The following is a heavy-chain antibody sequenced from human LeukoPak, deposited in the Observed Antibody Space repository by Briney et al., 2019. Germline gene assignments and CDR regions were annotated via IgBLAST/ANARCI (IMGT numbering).Heavy chain of an antibody. J-gene: IGHJ4*02. Sequence: GESLQISCKSSGYSFTSYWIGWVRQMPGKGLEWMGIIYPGDSDTRYSPSFQGQVTIPADKSISTAYLQWSSLTASDTAMYYCARTYYYDSSGYYYGYWGQGTLVTVSS. CDR3: ARTYYYDSSGYYYGY. V-gene: IGHV5-51*01. CDR1: GYSFTSYW. D-gene: IGHD3-22*01. CDR2: IYPGDSDT.